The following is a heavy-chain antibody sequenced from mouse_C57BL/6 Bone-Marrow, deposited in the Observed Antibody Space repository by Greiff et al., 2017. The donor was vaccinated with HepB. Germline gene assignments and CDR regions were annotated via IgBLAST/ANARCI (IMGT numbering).Heavy chain of an antibody. CDR1: GFTFSSYA. CDR2: ISDGGSYT. J-gene: IGHJ3*01. V-gene: IGHV5-4*01. CDR3: ARDREGGFAY. Sequence: EVMLVESGGGLVKPGGSLKLSCAASGFTFSSYAMSWVRQTPEKRLELVATISDGGSYTYYPDNVKGRFTISRDNAKNNLYLQMSHLKSEDTAMYYCARDREGGFAYWGQGTLVTVSA. D-gene: IGHD3-3*01.